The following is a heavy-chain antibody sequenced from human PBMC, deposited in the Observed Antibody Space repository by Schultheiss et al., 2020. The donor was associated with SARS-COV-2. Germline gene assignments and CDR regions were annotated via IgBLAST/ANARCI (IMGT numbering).Heavy chain of an antibody. CDR2: ISSSSSTI. J-gene: IGHJ4*02. CDR3: ARALYTAMVPSY. Sequence: GGSLRLSCAASGFTFSSYSMNWVRQAPGKGLEWVSSISSSSSTIYYADSVKGRFTISRDNAKNSLYLQMNSLRAEDTAVYYCARALYTAMVPSYWGQGTLVTVSS. CDR1: GFTFSSYS. V-gene: IGHV3-48*01. D-gene: IGHD5-18*01.